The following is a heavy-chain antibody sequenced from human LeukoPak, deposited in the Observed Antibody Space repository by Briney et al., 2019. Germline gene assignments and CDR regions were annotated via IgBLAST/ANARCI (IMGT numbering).Heavy chain of an antibody. CDR3: ARLDKAGIFDY. J-gene: IGHJ4*02. CDR2: INPNSGGT. D-gene: IGHD3/OR15-3a*01. Sequence: ASVKVSCKASGYTFTGYYMHWVRQAPGQGLEWMGWINPNSGGTNYAQKFQGRVTMTRDTSTSTAYMELSSLRSEDTAVYYCARLDKAGIFDYWGQGTLVTVSS. V-gene: IGHV1-2*02. CDR1: GYTFTGYY.